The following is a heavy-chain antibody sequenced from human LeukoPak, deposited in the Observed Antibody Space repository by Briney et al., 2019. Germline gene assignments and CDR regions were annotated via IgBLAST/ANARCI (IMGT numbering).Heavy chain of an antibody. CDR3: ARDRRQRDYFDF. CDR1: GGSITIRNYY. D-gene: IGHD1-1*01. Sequence: SETLSLTCTVSGGSITIRNYYWAWIHQPPGRQLEWIGSVYSSGSLYYNPSLKSRVTISVDTSNNHFSLRLNSVTAADTAVYYCARDRRQRDYFDFWGQGARVTVSS. CDR2: VYSSGSL. V-gene: IGHV4-39*07. J-gene: IGHJ4*02.